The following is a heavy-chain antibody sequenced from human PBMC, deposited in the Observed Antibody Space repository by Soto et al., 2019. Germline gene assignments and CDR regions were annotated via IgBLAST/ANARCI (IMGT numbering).Heavy chain of an antibody. Sequence: SETLSLTCTVSGGSVSSGSYYWSWIRQPPGKGLEWIGYIYYSGSTNYNPSRKSRVTISVDTSKNQFSLKLSTVTAADTAVYYCARALVQLERRTPSYFDYWGQGTLVTVSS. V-gene: IGHV4-61*01. CDR1: GGSVSSGSYY. CDR2: IYYSGST. D-gene: IGHD1-1*01. CDR3: ARALVQLERRTPSYFDY. J-gene: IGHJ4*02.